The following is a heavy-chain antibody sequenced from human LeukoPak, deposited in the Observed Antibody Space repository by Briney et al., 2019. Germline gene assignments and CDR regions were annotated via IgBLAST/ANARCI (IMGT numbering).Heavy chain of an antibody. D-gene: IGHD3-22*01. CDR1: GFTFSDYC. CDR3: ARDLFGFYFFRP. J-gene: IGHJ5*02. Sequence: PGGSLRLSCAASGFTFSDYCMTWIRQAPGKGLEWVSYISSSDNTRFYADSVKGRFTISRDNAKNSLYLQMNSMRAEDTAVYYCARDLFGFYFFRPWGQGTLVTVSS. V-gene: IGHV3-11*01. CDR2: ISSSDNTR.